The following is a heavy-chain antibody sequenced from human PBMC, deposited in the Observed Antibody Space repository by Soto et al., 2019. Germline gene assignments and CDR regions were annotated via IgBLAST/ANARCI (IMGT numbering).Heavy chain of an antibody. J-gene: IGHJ4*02. CDR1: GYTFSSYY. V-gene: IGHV1-46*01. D-gene: IGHD3-16*01. CDR2: INPSGDST. Sequence: ASVKVSCKASGYTFSSYYMHWVRQAPGQVLEWMGVINPSGDSTTYAQKFQGRVTMTKDTSTSTLYMELSSLRSEDTAVYYCARDWQFGFWGQGTLVTVSS. CDR3: ARDWQFGF.